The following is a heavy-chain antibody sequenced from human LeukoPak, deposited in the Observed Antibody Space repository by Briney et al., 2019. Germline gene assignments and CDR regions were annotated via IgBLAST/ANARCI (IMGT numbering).Heavy chain of an antibody. Sequence: GGSLRLSCAASGFTFSSYSMNWVRQAPGKGLEWVSSISSSSSYIYYADSVKGRFTISRDNAKNSLYLQMNSLRAEDTAVYYCAKDRSGGRNGMDVWGKGTTVTVSS. V-gene: IGHV3-21*01. CDR1: GFTFSSYS. CDR2: ISSSSSYI. CDR3: AKDRSGGRNGMDV. J-gene: IGHJ6*04. D-gene: IGHD1-26*01.